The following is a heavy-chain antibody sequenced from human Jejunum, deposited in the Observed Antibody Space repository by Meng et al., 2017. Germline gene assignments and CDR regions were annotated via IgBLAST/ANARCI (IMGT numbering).Heavy chain of an antibody. J-gene: IGHJ4*02. D-gene: IGHD3-10*02. CDR3: ARLTYVRYFDY. V-gene: IGHV4-39*01. CDR1: GDSITRGSSS. CDR2: IQHSGST. Sequence: QLQLQESGPGLVKPSVTLSLTCTVSGDSITRGSSSWAWIRQPPGTGLEWIGSIQHSGSTYYNPSLKSRVSLSVDRSKNQFSLNLNSVAAADTAVYYCARLTYVRYFDYWGQGTLVTDSS.